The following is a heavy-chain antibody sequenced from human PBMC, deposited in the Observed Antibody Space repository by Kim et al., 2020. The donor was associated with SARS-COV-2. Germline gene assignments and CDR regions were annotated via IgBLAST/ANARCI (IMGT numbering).Heavy chain of an antibody. V-gene: IGHV3-30*18. CDR1: GFTFSSYG. J-gene: IGHJ4*02. Sequence: GGSLRLSCAASGFTFSSYGMHWVRQAPGKGLEWVAVISYDGSNKYYADSVKGRFTISRDNSKNTLYLQMNSPRAEDTAVYYCAKDWGYCGGDCYSGYWGQGTLVTVSS. CDR3: AKDWGYCGGDCYSGY. D-gene: IGHD2-21*02. CDR2: ISYDGSNK.